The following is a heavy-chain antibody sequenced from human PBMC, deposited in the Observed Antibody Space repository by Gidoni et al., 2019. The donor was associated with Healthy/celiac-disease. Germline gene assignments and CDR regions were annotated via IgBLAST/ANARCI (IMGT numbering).Heavy chain of an antibody. J-gene: IGHJ6*02. CDR2: IRSKANSYAT. D-gene: IGHD6-6*01. V-gene: IGHV3-73*01. Sequence: EVQLVESGGGLVQPGGSLKLSCAASGFTFSGSAMHWVRQASGKGLEWVGRIRSKANSYATAYAASVKGRFTISRDDSKNTAYLQMNSLKTEDTAVYYCTRQEYSSSSTYYYYYYGMDVWGQGTTVTVSS. CDR3: TRQEYSSSSTYYYYYYGMDV. CDR1: GFTFSGSA.